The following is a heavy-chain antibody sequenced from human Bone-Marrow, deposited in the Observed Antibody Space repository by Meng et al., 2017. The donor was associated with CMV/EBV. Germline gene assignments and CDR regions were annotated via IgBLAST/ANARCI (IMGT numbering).Heavy chain of an antibody. CDR1: GDTFSGYY. CDR3: ARVGTIRNFDY. CDR2: INPNSGDT. J-gene: IGHJ4*02. V-gene: IGHV1-2*02. Sequence: SCKAAGDTFSGYYIHWVRQAPGQGLEWMGWINPNSGDTNHAQKFQGRVTVTRDTTVSTAYMELSRLASDDTAVYYCARVGTIRNFDYWGQGTLVTVSS. D-gene: IGHD3-10*01.